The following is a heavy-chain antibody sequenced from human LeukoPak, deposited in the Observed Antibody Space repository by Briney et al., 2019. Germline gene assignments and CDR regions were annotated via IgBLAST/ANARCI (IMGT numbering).Heavy chain of an antibody. J-gene: IGHJ6*03. CDR3: ARVWAPGYYYYMDV. V-gene: IGHV4-38-2*02. Sequence: PSETLSLTCTVSGYSISSGYYWGWIRQPPGMGLEWIALIYHSGTTYYNPSLKSRVTISVDTSKNQFSLKLSSVTAADTAVYYCARVWAPGYYYYMDVWGKGTTVTVSS. CDR1: GYSISSGYY. CDR2: IYHSGTT. D-gene: IGHD3-16*01.